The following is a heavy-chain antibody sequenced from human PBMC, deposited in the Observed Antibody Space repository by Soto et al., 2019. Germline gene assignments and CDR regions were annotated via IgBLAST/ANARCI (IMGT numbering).Heavy chain of an antibody. J-gene: IGHJ4*02. CDR1: GYTFTSYA. V-gene: IGHV1-3*01. CDR2: INAGNGNT. Sequence: ASVKVSCKASGYTFTSYAMHWVRQAPGQRLEWMGWINAGNGNTKYSQKFQGRVTITRDTSASTAYMELSSLRSEDTAVYYCARDRVAAAGRDYFDYWGQGTLVTVSS. D-gene: IGHD6-13*01. CDR3: ARDRVAAAGRDYFDY.